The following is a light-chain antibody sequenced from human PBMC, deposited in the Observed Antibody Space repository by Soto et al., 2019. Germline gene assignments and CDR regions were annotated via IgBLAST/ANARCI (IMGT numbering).Light chain of an antibody. CDR3: LQDSNYPWT. J-gene: IGKJ1*01. Sequence: AIQMTQSPSYLSAYEGDRVTITCRASQAIRDDLGWYQQKPGKAPKLLIYGASSLHDGVPSRFSGSGSGTDFTLTISSLQPEDFATYYCLQDSNYPWTFGQGTKVEVK. CDR1: QAIRDD. V-gene: IGKV1-6*01. CDR2: GAS.